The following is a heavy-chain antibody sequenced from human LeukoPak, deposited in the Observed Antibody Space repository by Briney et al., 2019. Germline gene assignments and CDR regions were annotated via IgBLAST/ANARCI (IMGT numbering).Heavy chain of an antibody. CDR1: GFIFPNAF. D-gene: IGHD1-20*01. CDR2: ISSSSSYI. Sequence: GGSLRLSCAASGFIFPNAFMNWVRQAPGKGLEWVSSISSSSSYIYYADSVKGRFTISRDNAKNSLYLQMNSLRAEDTAVYYCARGPNWKFDYWGQGTLVTVSS. V-gene: IGHV3-21*01. J-gene: IGHJ4*02. CDR3: ARGPNWKFDY.